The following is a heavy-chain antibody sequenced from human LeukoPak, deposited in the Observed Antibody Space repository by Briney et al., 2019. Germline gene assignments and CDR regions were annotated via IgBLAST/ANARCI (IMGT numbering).Heavy chain of an antibody. CDR1: GFTFSSYA. J-gene: IGHJ4*02. CDR2: ISYDGSNK. V-gene: IGHV3-30*04. Sequence: PGGSLRLSCAASGFTFSSYAMHWVRQAPGKGLEWEAVISYDGSNKYYADSVKGRFTISRDNSKNTLYLQMNSLRAEDTAVYYCARDHSRIAAAGTFGYWGQGTLVTVSS. CDR3: ARDHSRIAAAGTFGY. D-gene: IGHD6-13*01.